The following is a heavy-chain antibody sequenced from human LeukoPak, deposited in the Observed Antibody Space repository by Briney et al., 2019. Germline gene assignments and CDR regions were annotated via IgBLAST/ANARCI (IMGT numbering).Heavy chain of an antibody. CDR1: SGSISTSNYY. Sequence: SETLSLTCTVSSGSISTSNYYWGWVRQPPGKGLEWIGYIYYSGSTNYNPSLKSRVTISVDTSKNQFSLKLSSVTAADTAVYYCARSPRYYDILTGYYSSYFDYWGQGTLVTVSS. J-gene: IGHJ4*02. CDR3: ARSPRYYDILTGYYSSYFDY. CDR2: IYYSGST. D-gene: IGHD3-9*01. V-gene: IGHV4-61*05.